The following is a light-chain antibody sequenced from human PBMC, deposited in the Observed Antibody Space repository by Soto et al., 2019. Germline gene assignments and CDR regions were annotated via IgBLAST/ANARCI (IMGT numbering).Light chain of an antibody. CDR3: EDDHNWPPWT. V-gene: IGKV3-15*01. CDR2: GAS. CDR1: QSVSSN. Sequence: EIVMTQSPATLSVSPGERATLSCRASQSVSSNLAWYQQKPGQAPRLLIYGASTSATGIPTRFSGRGSGTEFTFTISGLQSDDLAVSYCEDDHNWPPWTFGQGAKVEVK. J-gene: IGKJ1*01.